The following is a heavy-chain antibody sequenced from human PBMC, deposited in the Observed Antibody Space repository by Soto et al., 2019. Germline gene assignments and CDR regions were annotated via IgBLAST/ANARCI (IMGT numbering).Heavy chain of an antibody. Sequence: GGSLRLSCAASGFTFDDYTMHWVRQAPGKGLEWVSLISWDGGSTYYADSVKGRFTISRDNSKNSLYLQMNSLRTEDTALYYCAKDTPLQAMVGPSDDAFDIWGQGTMVTVSS. J-gene: IGHJ3*02. D-gene: IGHD5-18*01. CDR1: GFTFDDYT. CDR3: AKDTPLQAMVGPSDDAFDI. V-gene: IGHV3-43*01. CDR2: ISWDGGST.